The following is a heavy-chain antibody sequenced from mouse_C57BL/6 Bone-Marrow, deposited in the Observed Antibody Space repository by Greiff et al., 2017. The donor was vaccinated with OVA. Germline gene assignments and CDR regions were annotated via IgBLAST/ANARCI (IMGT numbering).Heavy chain of an antibody. J-gene: IGHJ4*01. D-gene: IGHD1-1*01. CDR2: ISDGGSYT. CDR1: GFTFSSYA. Sequence: EVKVVESGGGLVKPGGSLKLSCAASGFTFSSYAMSWVRQTPAKRLEWVATISDGGSYTYYPDNVQGRFTISRDNAKNNLYLQRNHLKSEETAMYYCARERYYGNSGNYAMDYWGQGTSVTVSS. V-gene: IGHV5-4*01. CDR3: ARERYYGNSGNYAMDY.